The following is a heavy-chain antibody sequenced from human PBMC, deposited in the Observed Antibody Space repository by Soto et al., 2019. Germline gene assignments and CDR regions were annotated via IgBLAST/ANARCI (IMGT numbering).Heavy chain of an antibody. Sequence: LRLSCSASEFNFAAYTMSWVRLTPGKGLEWVGFIRRIAYGGTTDYAASVKGRFTISRDDSRKIVYLQMSRLKIEDTAVYYCSRSLAIDFDSWGQGTLVTVSS. CDR2: IRRIAYGGTT. CDR1: EFNFAAYT. J-gene: IGHJ4*02. CDR3: SRSLAIDFDS. V-gene: IGHV3-49*04.